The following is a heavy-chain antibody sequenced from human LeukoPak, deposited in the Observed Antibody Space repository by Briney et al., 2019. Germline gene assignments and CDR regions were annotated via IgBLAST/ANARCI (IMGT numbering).Heavy chain of an antibody. J-gene: IGHJ2*01. D-gene: IGHD2-21*02. V-gene: IGHV3-48*04. CDR3: ARGLCGGDCSSGRFFDL. Sequence: GALRLSCAASGFTFSSYSMNWVRQAPGKGLEWVSYISSSSSTIYYADSVKGRFTISRDNAKNSLYLQMNSLRAEDTAVYYCARGLCGGDCSSGRFFDLWGRGTLVTVSS. CDR1: GFTFSSYS. CDR2: ISSSSSTI.